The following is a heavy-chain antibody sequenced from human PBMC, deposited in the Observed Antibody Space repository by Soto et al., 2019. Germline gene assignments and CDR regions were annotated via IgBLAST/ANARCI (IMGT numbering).Heavy chain of an antibody. V-gene: IGHV4-59*01. CDR3: ARGRPQKGGYCSSTSCYSYYYYYMDV. J-gene: IGHJ6*03. CDR1: GGSISSYY. D-gene: IGHD2-2*01. Sequence: SETLSLTCTVSGGSISSYYWSWIRQPPGKGLEWIGYIYYSGSTNYNPSLKSRVTVSVDTSKNQFSLKLSSVTAADTAVYYCARGRPQKGGYCSSTSCYSYYYYYMDVWGKGTTVTVSS. CDR2: IYYSGST.